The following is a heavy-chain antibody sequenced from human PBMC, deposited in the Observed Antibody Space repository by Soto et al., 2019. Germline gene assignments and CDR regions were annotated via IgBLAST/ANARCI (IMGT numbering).Heavy chain of an antibody. CDR2: ISGSGVST. D-gene: IGHD2-15*01. CDR3: ARRYCSGGTCNHPYDH. J-gene: IGHJ4*02. Sequence: EVQLVESGGGLVQPGGSLRLSCAASGFTFSNYAMHWVRQTPGKGLEYISAISGSGVSTYYADSVKGRFTISRDNSKNTLYLQMGSLRAEDMAVYYCARRYCSGGTCNHPYDHWGQGTLVTVSS. CDR1: GFTFSNYA. V-gene: IGHV3-64*07.